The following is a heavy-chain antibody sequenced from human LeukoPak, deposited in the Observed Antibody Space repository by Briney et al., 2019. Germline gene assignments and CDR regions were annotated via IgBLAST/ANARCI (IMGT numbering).Heavy chain of an antibody. J-gene: IGHJ5*02. Sequence: SETLSLTCTVSGGSISSYYWSWIRQPAGKGLEWIGRIYTSGSTNYNPSLKSRVTMSVDTSKNQFSLKLSSVTAADTAVYYCARHVALYDFWSGYYSLNWFDPWGQGTLVTVSS. CDR1: GGSISSYY. D-gene: IGHD3-3*01. V-gene: IGHV4-4*07. CDR2: IYTSGST. CDR3: ARHVALYDFWSGYYSLNWFDP.